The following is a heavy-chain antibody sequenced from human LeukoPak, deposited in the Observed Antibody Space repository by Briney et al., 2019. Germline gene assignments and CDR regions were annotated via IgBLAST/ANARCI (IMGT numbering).Heavy chain of an antibody. CDR3: AKNEGEYLLWSPPAS. J-gene: IGHJ4*01. CDR2: IWSDGGNK. CDR1: GFIFSTYG. D-gene: IGHD3-16*01. V-gene: IGHV3-33*06. Sequence: SGKSLRLSCAASGFIFSTYGMHWVRQAPGKGLTWVAVIWSDGGNKYYADSVKGRFTISRDNSKNTLYLQMNSLRADDTAVYYCAKNEGEYLLWSPPASWGHRTLVTVSS.